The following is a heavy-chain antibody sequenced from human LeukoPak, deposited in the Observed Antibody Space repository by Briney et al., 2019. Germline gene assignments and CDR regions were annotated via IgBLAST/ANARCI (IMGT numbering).Heavy chain of an antibody. D-gene: IGHD2-2*01. V-gene: IGHV1-46*01. CDR3: AREGDIVVVPAAITLSY. Sequence: ASVKVSCKASGYTFTSYYMHWVRQAPGQGLGWMGIINPSGGSTSYAQKFQGRVTMTRDTSTSTVYMELSSLRSEDTAVYYCAREGDIVVVPAAITLSYWGQGTLVTVSS. J-gene: IGHJ4*02. CDR2: INPSGGST. CDR1: GYTFTSYY.